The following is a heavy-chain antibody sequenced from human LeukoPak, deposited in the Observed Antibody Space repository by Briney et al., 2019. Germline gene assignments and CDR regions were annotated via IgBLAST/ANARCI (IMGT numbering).Heavy chain of an antibody. J-gene: IGHJ4*02. CDR2: IRYDGSNK. D-gene: IGHD1-26*01. CDR3: AKGTAPGSIVGATEYFDY. V-gene: IGHV3-30*02. CDR1: GFTFSSYG. Sequence: GGSLRLSCAASGFTFSSYGMHWVRKAPGKGLEWVAFIRYDGSNKYYADSVKGRFTISRDNSKNTLYLQMNSLRAEDTAVYYCAKGTAPGSIVGATEYFDYWGQGTLVTVSS.